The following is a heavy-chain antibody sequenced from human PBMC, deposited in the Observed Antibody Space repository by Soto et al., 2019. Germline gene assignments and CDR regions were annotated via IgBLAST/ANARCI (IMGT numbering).Heavy chain of an antibody. J-gene: IGHJ4*02. V-gene: IGHV4-59*01. CDR3: VRSNYYGSGDY. Sequence: ASETLSLTCSVSGGSISPYSWSWIRQPPGKGPEWIGYVYYSGSTTYNPSLKSRVTISVDTSKNQFSLRLTSVTAADTAVYYCVRSNYYGSGDYWGQGTLVTVSS. D-gene: IGHD3-10*01. CDR1: GGSISPYS. CDR2: VYYSGST.